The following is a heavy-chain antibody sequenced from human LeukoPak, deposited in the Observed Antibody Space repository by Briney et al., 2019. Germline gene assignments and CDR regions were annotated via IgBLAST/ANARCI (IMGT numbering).Heavy chain of an antibody. CDR1: GFSLTTSGVG. CDR2: IYGNEDK. J-gene: IGHJ3*01. V-gene: IGHV2-5*01. D-gene: IGHD3-10*01. CDR3: AHSTLQFPLFNDAFDV. Sequence: SRPTLVEPKQTLTLTCTFSGFSLTTSGVGVGWIPQPPGKALEWLALIYGNEDKRYSPSLTGRLSITKDTSKNQVVLTLTNMDPVDTATYYCAHSTLQFPLFNDAFDVWGQGTMVIVSS.